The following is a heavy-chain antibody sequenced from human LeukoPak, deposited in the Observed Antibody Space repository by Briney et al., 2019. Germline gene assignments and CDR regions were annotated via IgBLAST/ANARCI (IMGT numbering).Heavy chain of an antibody. J-gene: IGHJ6*02. D-gene: IGHD1-1*01. Sequence: PGGSLRLSCAASGFIFSGSAVFWVRQASGKGLEWVGRIRSKTNNYATAYAASVKGRFTFSRDDLKNTAYLQMNSLETDDTAVYYCASAWSDYYGMDVWGQGTTVTVSS. V-gene: IGHV3-73*01. CDR1: GFIFSGSA. CDR2: IRSKTNNYAT. CDR3: ASAWSDYYGMDV.